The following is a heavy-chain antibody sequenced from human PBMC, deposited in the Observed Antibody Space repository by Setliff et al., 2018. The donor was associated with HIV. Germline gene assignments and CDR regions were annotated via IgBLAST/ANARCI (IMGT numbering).Heavy chain of an antibody. CDR1: GFTFRDYL. CDR2: INQDGSEK. V-gene: IGHV3-7*01. D-gene: IGHD4-4*01. Sequence: GGSLRLSCGASGFTFRDYLMIWVRQAPGKGLECVANINQDGSEKYHVGSVKGRFTISRDNAKNSLYLQMSSLRAEDTAVYYCAREIRAGNYPPYNYYSYMDVWGKGTTVTVSS. J-gene: IGHJ6*03. CDR3: AREIRAGNYPPYNYYSYMDV.